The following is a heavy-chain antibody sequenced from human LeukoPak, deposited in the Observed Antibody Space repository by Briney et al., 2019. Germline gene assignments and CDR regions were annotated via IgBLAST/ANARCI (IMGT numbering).Heavy chain of an antibody. V-gene: IGHV3-21*01. D-gene: IGHD6-6*01. J-gene: IGHJ4*02. CDR3: ARTTRIAAPPRI. CDR2: ISSSSSYI. CDR1: GFTFSSYS. Sequence: GGSLRLSCAASGFTFSSYSMNWVRQAPGKGLEWVSSISSSSSYIYYADSVKGRFTISRDNSKNTLYLQMNSLRAEDTAVYYCARTTRIAAPPRIWGQGTLVTVSS.